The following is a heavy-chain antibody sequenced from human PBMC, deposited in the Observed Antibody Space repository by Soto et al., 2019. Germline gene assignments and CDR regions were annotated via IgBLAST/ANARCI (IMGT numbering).Heavy chain of an antibody. CDR3: ARDPSQWFDP. CDR1: GASVTRDGYS. Sequence: SETLSLTCAVSGASVTRDGYSWAWIRQPPGRGLEWIGYLFHSGNTHYNPSLRGRVSMSVDRSKNQFSLRLTSLTDADTAIYYCARDPSQWFDPWGRGTLVTVSS. J-gene: IGHJ5*02. CDR2: LFHSGNT. V-gene: IGHV4-30-2*01.